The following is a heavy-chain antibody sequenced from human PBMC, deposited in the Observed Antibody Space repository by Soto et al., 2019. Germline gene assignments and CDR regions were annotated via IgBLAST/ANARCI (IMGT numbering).Heavy chain of an antibody. CDR1: GFTVSSNY. V-gene: IGHV3-66*01. CDR3: ATSITLIVY. Sequence: EVQLVESGGGLVQPGGSLRLSCAASGFTVSSNYMTWVRQAPGKGLEWVSVINVGGSTYYADSVKGRFTISRDNSKNTLYFQMNSLRPEDTAVYYCATSITLIVYWGQGTLVTVSS. J-gene: IGHJ4*02. CDR2: INVGGST. D-gene: IGHD3-22*01.